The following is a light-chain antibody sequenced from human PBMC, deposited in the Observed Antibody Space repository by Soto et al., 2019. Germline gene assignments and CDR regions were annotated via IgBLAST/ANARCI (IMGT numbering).Light chain of an antibody. CDR3: QQYGSSPLIT. CDR1: QSVSSSY. J-gene: IGKJ5*01. CDR2: GAS. V-gene: IGKV3-20*01. Sequence: EIVLTRSPGTLSLSPGERATLSCRASQSVSSSYLAWYQQKPGQAPRRLIYGASSRAPSMPDRISGSGSGTDFTLTISRREPADFAVNYCQQYGSSPLITFGQGTRLEIK.